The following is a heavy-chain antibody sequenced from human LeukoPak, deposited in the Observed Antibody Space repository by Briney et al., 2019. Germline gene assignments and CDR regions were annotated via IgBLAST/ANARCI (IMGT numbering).Heavy chain of an antibody. CDR2: IIPIFGTA. J-gene: IGHJ4*02. D-gene: IGHD7-27*01. Sequence: ASVKVSCKASGGTFSSYAISWVRQAPGQGLEWMGGIIPIFGTANYAQKFQGRVTITADESTSTAYMELSSLRSEDTAVYYCARDSPETGASLDYWGQGTLVTVSS. CDR1: GGTFSSYA. V-gene: IGHV1-69*13. CDR3: ARDSPETGASLDY.